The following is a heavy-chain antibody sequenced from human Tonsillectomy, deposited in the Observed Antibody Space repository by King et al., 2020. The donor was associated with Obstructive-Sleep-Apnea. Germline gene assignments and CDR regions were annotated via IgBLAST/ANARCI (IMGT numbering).Heavy chain of an antibody. CDR1: GFTFSSYG. V-gene: IGHV3-33*06. Sequence: VQLVECGGGVVQPGKSLRLSCAASGFTFSSYGMHWVRQAPGKGLEWVAVIWYDGSNKYYVDSVKGRFTISRDNSKNTLYLQMNSLRAEDTAVYYCAKDRGVVRGALYGMDVWGQGTTVTVSS. CDR3: AKDRGVVRGALYGMDV. CDR2: IWYDGSNK. J-gene: IGHJ6*02. D-gene: IGHD3-10*01.